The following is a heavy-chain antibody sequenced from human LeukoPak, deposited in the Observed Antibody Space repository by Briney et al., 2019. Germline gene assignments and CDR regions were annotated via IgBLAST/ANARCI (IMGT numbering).Heavy chain of an antibody. D-gene: IGHD6-13*01. J-gene: IGHJ4*02. CDR1: GFTFSSYA. CDR2: ISGGGDNT. CDR3: AKARDSGSTIRSLDY. Sequence: PGGSLRLSCAASGFTFSSYAMRWVRQAPGKGLEWVSAISGGGDNTYYADSVKGRFTISRDNSRNTLYLQMNSLRAEDTAVYYCAKARDSGSTIRSLDYWGQGTLVTVSS. V-gene: IGHV3-23*01.